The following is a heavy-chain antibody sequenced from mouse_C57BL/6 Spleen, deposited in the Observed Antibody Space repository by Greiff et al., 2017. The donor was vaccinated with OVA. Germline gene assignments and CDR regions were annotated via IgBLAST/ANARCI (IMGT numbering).Heavy chain of an antibody. V-gene: IGHV5-12*01. CDR2: ISNGGGST. Sequence: EVKLVESGGGLVQPGGSLKLSCAASGFTFSDYYMYWVRQTPEKRLEWVAYISNGGGSTYYPDTVTGRFTISRDNAKNTLSLQMSRLKSEDTAMYYCARQTDYYAMDYWGQGTSVTVSS. D-gene: IGHD4-1*01. CDR3: ARQTDYYAMDY. J-gene: IGHJ4*01. CDR1: GFTFSDYY.